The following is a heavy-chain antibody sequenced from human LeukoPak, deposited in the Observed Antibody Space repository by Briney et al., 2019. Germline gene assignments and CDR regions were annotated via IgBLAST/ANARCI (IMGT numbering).Heavy chain of an antibody. J-gene: IGHJ4*02. Sequence: PSETLSLSCTVSGVSLSNYNWSWIRQPPGKGQEWVAYIYYTGITTYNPSPQSRITISRDTSQNSFSLRLTSVTATDTAVYYCARHTSSGGNSVFGHWGEGTLVTVS. V-gene: IGHV4-59*08. D-gene: IGHD4-23*01. CDR2: IYYTGIT. CDR1: GVSLSNYN. CDR3: ARHTSSGGNSVFGH.